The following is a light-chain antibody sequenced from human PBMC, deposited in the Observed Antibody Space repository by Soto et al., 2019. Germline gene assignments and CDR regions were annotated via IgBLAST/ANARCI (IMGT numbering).Light chain of an antibody. V-gene: IGKV3-11*01. CDR1: QNVGNN. Sequence: VLTQSPATLSLSPGESATLSCRASQNVGNNLAWYQQKSGQAPRLLIYAASDRATGVPARFSGGMSGTDFTITISSLEPEDFATYFWQQRSRWPRGTFGRGTKVEMK. J-gene: IGKJ2*02. CDR2: AAS. CDR3: QQRSRWPRGT.